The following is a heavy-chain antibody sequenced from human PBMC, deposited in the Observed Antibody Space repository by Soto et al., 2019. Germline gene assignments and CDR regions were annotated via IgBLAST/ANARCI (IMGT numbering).Heavy chain of an antibody. D-gene: IGHD6-19*01. J-gene: IGHJ3*02. Sequence: GGSLRLSCAASGFTFTRYSMNWVRQAPGKGLEWVSSISSTTNYIYYGDSMKGRFTISRDNAKNSLYLQMNSLRAEDTAVYYCARLYSSGWIDAFDIWGQGTMVTVSS. CDR3: ARLYSSGWIDAFDI. V-gene: IGHV3-21*01. CDR2: ISSTTNYI. CDR1: GFTFTRYS.